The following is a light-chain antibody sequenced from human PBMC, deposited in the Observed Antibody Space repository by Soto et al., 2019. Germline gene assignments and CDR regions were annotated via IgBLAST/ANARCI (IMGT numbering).Light chain of an antibody. CDR3: QQYDGSPRT. V-gene: IGKV3-15*01. J-gene: IGKJ1*01. Sequence: EIVLTQSPATLSLSPGERATLSCRASHSVNSHVAWYQQKPGQAPRLLLYGASTRATGIPVRFSGSGFGTEFTLTISSLQSEDFAVYYCQQYDGSPRTFGQGTKVDIK. CDR2: GAS. CDR1: HSVNSH.